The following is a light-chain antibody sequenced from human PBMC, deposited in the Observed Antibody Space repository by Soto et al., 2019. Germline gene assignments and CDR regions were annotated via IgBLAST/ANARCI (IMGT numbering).Light chain of an antibody. V-gene: IGKV1-12*01. J-gene: IGKJ5*01. CDR1: QDISTW. Sequence: DIQRTQSPPSVSASLGDRVTITCRASQDISTWLAWYQQKPGKAPRLLIYAASSLQTGVPSRFSGSGSGTDFTLTISSLQPEDFATYYCQHADSLPLITFGQGTRLEIK. CDR2: AAS. CDR3: QHADSLPLIT.